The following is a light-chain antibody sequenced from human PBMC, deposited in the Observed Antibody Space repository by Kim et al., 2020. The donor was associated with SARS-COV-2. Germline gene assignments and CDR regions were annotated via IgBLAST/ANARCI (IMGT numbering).Light chain of an antibody. J-gene: IGKJ1*01. CDR2: SAS. Sequence: ASVGNRVTITCRASHGSSNYVAWYQKTPETLPILLIDSASTSHSGVPSWFSGSGSGTDFSPTISSLQPEDVATYYGQKYNSAPWTFGQGTKVEIK. V-gene: IGKV1-27*01. CDR1: HGSSNY. CDR3: QKYNSAPWT.